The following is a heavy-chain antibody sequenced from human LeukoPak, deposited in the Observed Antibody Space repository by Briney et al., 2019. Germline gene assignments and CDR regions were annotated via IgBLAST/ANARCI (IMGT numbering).Heavy chain of an antibody. V-gene: IGHV3-23*01. D-gene: IGHD3-16*02. CDR2: ISGSGGST. CDR3: AKDSDYVWGSYRYPPYYDY. Sequence: GSLRLSCAASGFTFSSYAMSWVRQAPGKGLEWVSAISGSGGSTYYADSVKGRFTISKDNSKNTLYLQMNSLRAEDTAVYYCAKDSDYVWGSYRYPPYYDYWGQGTLVTVSS. J-gene: IGHJ4*02. CDR1: GFTFSSYA.